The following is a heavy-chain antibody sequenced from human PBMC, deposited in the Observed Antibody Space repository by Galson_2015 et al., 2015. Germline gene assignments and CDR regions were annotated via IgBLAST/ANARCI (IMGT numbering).Heavy chain of an antibody. CDR3: ARRLWYCSSSTCYAYWYFDL. V-gene: IGHV5-51*01. CDR1: GYSFTNYW. CDR2: IYPGDSDT. Sequence: QSGAEVKKPGESLKISCKGFGYSFTNYWIGWVRQMPGKGLEWMGIIYPGDSDTRYSPSFQGQVTISADTSISTAYLQWSSLRALDTAIYYCARRLWYCSSSTCYAYWYFDLWGRGTLVTVSS. D-gene: IGHD2-2*01. J-gene: IGHJ2*01.